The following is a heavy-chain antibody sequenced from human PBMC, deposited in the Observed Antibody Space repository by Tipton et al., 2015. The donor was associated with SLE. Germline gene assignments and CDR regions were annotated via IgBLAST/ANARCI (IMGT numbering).Heavy chain of an antibody. CDR2: IYYSGST. CDR1: GGSISSHY. J-gene: IGHJ4*02. Sequence: TLSLTCTASGGSISSHYWSWIRQPPGKGLEWIGYIYYSGSTNYNPSLKSRVTISVDTSKNQFSLKLSSVTAADTAVYYCARGLAVAGTYFDYWGQGTLVTVSS. CDR3: ARGLAVAGTYFDY. D-gene: IGHD6-19*01. V-gene: IGHV4-59*11.